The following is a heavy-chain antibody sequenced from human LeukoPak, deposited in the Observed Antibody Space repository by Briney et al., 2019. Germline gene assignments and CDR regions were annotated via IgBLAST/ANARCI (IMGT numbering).Heavy chain of an antibody. V-gene: IGHV4-34*01. D-gene: IGHD2-15*01. CDR1: GGSFSGYY. Sequence: PSETLSLTCAVYGGSFSGYYWSWIRQPPGKGLEWIGEINHSGSTNYNPSLKSRVTISVDTSKNQFSLKLSSVTAADTAVYYCARRRAVVVVAATYNWFDPWGQGTLVTVSS. J-gene: IGHJ5*02. CDR3: ARRRAVVVVAATYNWFDP. CDR2: INHSGST.